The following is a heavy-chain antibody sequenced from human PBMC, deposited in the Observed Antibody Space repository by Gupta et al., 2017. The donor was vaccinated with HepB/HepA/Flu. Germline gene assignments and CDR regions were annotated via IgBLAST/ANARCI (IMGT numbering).Heavy chain of an antibody. V-gene: IGHV4-39*01. CDR2: IYYSGST. J-gene: IGHJ4*02. Sequence: QLQLQESGPALVKPSETLSLTCTVSGGSISSSTYNWGWIRQPPGKGLEWIGSIYYSGSTYYNPSLKSRVTISVDTSKNQFSLKLSSVTAADTAVYYCARGGARYFDYWGQGTLVTVSS. CDR3: ARGGARYFDY. D-gene: IGHD3-16*01. CDR1: GGSISSSTYN.